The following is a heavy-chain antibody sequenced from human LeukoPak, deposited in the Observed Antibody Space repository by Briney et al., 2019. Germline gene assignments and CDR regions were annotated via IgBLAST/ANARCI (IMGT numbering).Heavy chain of an antibody. CDR3: AREAIAAGKNFDY. V-gene: IGHV1-46*01. J-gene: IGHJ4*02. D-gene: IGHD6-25*01. CDR2: IHPDGDTT. Sequence: GASVKVSCKASGYAIISHYMHWVREAPGQGPEWMGTIHPDGDTTTYAQKFQGRVTMTRDTSTSRVYMDLSSLRSEDTAVYYCAREAIAAGKNFDYWGQGTLVTVSS. CDR1: GYAIISHY.